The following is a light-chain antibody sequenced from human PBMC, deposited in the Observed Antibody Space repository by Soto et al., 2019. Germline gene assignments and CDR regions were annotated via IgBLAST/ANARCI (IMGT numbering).Light chain of an antibody. CDR1: QSVSSN. V-gene: IGKV3-15*01. Sequence: EIVMTQSPATLSVSPGERATLSCRASQSVSSNLAWYQQKPGQAPRLLIYGASTRATGIQARFSGSGSGTEFTLTIRSLQSEDFAVYYCQQYNNWLGTFGQGTKVDIK. CDR2: GAS. CDR3: QQYNNWLGT. J-gene: IGKJ1*01.